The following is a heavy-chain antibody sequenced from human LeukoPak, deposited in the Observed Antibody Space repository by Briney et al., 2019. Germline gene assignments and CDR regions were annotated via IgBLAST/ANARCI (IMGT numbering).Heavy chain of an antibody. V-gene: IGHV4-59*01. Sequence: SGTLSLTCTVSGDSISSYYWSWIRQPPGQGLEWIGYIYYSGNTNYNPSLKSRVTISVDTSKNQFSLKLSSVTAADAAVYYCARGPMQPSGSYYVDYLDYWGQGTLVTVSS. CDR1: GDSISSYY. J-gene: IGHJ4*02. D-gene: IGHD1-26*01. CDR2: IYYSGNT. CDR3: ARGPMQPSGSYYVDYLDY.